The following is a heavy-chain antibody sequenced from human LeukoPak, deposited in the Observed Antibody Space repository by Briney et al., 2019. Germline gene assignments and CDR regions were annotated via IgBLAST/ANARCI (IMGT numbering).Heavy chain of an antibody. V-gene: IGHV3-30-3*01. J-gene: IGHJ5*02. CDR1: GFTFSSYA. D-gene: IGHD3-10*01. CDR3: AKRGLSVRGVINWFDP. Sequence: GGSLRLSCAASGFTFSSYAMHWVRQAPGKGLEWVAVISYDGSNKYYADSVKGRFTISRDNSKNTLYLQMNSLRAEDTAVYYCAKRGLSVRGVINWFDPWGQGTLVTVSS. CDR2: ISYDGSNK.